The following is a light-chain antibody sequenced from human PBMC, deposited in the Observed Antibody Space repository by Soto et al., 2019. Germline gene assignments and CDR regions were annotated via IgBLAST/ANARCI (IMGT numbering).Light chain of an antibody. CDR3: QQYNTWPRT. CDR1: QSVNSN. Sequence: EIVMTQSPATLSLSPGERATLSCRASQSVNSNLAWYQQKAGQAPRLLIYGTSTRATGIPARFSGSGSGTDFTLTISSLQFEDFVVYYCQQYNTWPRTFGQGTKVDIK. J-gene: IGKJ1*01. CDR2: GTS. V-gene: IGKV3-15*01.